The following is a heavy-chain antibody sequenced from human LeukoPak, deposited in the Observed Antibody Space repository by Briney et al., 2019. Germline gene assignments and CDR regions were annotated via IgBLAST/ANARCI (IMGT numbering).Heavy chain of an antibody. Sequence: PSETLSLTCTVSGGSVSSGSYYWSWIRQPPGKGLEWIGYIYYSGSTNYNPSLKSRVTISVDTSKNQFSLKLNSVTAADTAVYYCAGDYYGSGIDYWGQGTLVTVSS. CDR2: IYYSGST. V-gene: IGHV4-61*01. CDR3: AGDYYGSGIDY. J-gene: IGHJ4*02. D-gene: IGHD3-10*01. CDR1: GGSVSSGSYY.